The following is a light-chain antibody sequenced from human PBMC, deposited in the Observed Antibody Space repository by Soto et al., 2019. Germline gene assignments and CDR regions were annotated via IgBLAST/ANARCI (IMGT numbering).Light chain of an antibody. J-gene: IGLJ1*01. CDR1: SGHSSYI. CDR2: LEGSGSY. Sequence: QAVLTQSSSASPSLGSSVKLTCTLSSGHSSYIIAWHQQQPGKAPRYLMKLEGSGSYNKGSGVPDRFSGSSSGADRYLTISNLQFEDEADYYCETWDSNTRVFGTGTKVTVL. V-gene: IGLV4-60*02. CDR3: ETWDSNTRV.